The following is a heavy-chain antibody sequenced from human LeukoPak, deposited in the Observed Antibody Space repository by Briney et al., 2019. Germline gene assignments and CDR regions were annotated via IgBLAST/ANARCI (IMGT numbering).Heavy chain of an antibody. V-gene: IGHV4-61*08. J-gene: IGHJ4*02. D-gene: IGHD1-26*01. CDR2: IYYISNT. Sequence: SETLSLTCTVSGASVCSAGYHGSWIRQPPGGGLEWVGYIYYISNTNYNPSLKSRVTMSVNPSKNQFSLKLNSVTAADTAVYYCARTQSQSGSYRYYFGYWGQGTLVTVSS. CDR3: ARTQSQSGSYRYYFGY. CDR1: GASVCSAGYH.